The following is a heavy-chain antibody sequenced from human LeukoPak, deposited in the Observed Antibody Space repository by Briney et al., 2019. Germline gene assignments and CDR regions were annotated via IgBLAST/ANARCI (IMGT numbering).Heavy chain of an antibody. Sequence: SSETLSLTCTVSGGSISSYYWSWIRQPPGKGLEWIGYIYYSGSTNYNPSLKSRVTISVDTSKNQFSLKLSSVTAADTAVYYCARDIMDYFDYWGQGTLVTVPS. CDR3: ARDIMDYFDY. V-gene: IGHV4-59*01. J-gene: IGHJ4*02. CDR1: GGSISSYY. CDR2: IYYSGST.